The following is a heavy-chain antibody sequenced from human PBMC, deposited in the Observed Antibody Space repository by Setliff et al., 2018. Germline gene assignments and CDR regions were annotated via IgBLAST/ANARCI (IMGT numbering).Heavy chain of an antibody. CDR3: ARFGGSCSSSSCYASDL. CDR1: GYTFTTYG. J-gene: IGHJ3*01. Sequence: ASVKVSCKASGYTFTTYGFSWVRQAPGQGLEWVGMISTYTGKTNYAQKFQGRVTMTTDTSTGTGYMEMRSLRSDDTAVYFCARFGGSCSSSSCYASDLWGQGTMVTVSS. CDR2: ISTYTGKT. V-gene: IGHV1-18*01. D-gene: IGHD2-2*01.